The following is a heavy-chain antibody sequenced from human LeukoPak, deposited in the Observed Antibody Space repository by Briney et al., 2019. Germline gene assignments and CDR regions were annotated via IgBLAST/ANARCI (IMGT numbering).Heavy chain of an antibody. CDR3: ARIRFGVTSFDY. J-gene: IGHJ4*02. V-gene: IGHV3-11*01. Sequence: GGSLRLSSAASGFTFSDYYMSWIRQAPGKGLEWVSYISASGSNTYYADSVKGRLTISRDNAKNSLYLQMNSLRAEDTAVFYCARIRFGVTSFDYWGQGILVTVSS. CDR2: ISASGSNT. D-gene: IGHD3-16*01. CDR1: GFTFSDYY.